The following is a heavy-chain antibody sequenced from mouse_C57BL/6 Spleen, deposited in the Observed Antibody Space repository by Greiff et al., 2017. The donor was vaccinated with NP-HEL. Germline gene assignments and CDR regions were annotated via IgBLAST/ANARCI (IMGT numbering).Heavy chain of an antibody. Sequence: VKLVESGAELVKPGASVKMSCKASGSTFTSYWITWVKKRPGPGLEWIGDIYPGSGSTNYHEKFKSKATLTVDTSSSTAYMQLSSLTSEDSAVYYCASTVSYFDYWGQGTTLTVSS. CDR3: ASTVSYFDY. CDR1: GSTFTSYW. D-gene: IGHD4-1*02. V-gene: IGHV1-55*01. CDR2: IYPGSGST. J-gene: IGHJ2*01.